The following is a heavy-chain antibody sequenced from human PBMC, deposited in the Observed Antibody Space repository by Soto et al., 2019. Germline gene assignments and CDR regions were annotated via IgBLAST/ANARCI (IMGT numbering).Heavy chain of an antibody. J-gene: IGHJ6*02. CDR3: AKGLRGSQYYYYGMDV. Sequence: EVQLLESGGGLVQPGGSLRLSWAASGFTFSTYAMTWVRQAPGKGLKWVSALSASGATTYHADSVKGRFTISRYNSENTLYLQKNSLRAEDTAVYYCAKGLRGSQYYYYGMDVWGQGTTVTVSS. CDR1: GFTFSTYA. CDR2: LSASGATT. V-gene: IGHV3-23*01. D-gene: IGHD1-26*01.